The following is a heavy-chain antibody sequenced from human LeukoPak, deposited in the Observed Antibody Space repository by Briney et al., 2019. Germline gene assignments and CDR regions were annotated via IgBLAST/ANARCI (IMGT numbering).Heavy chain of an antibody. D-gene: IGHD3-16*01. CDR2: IYYSGST. CDR1: GGSISGYY. CDR3: GREISQRGAHYMDV. V-gene: IGHV4-59*12. Sequence: SETLSFTCTVSGGSISGYYWSWIRQPPGKGLEWIGYIYYSGSTNYNPSLKSLVTISVDTSKNQFSLKLSSVTAADTAVYYGGREISQRGAHYMDVWGKGNTVTIS. J-gene: IGHJ6*03.